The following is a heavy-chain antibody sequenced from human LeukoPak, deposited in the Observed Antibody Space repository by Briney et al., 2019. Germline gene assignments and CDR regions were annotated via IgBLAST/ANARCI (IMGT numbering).Heavy chain of an antibody. J-gene: IGHJ5*02. V-gene: IGHV1-2*02. Sequence: ASVKVSCKASGYTLTGYYIHWMRQAPGQGLKWMGWISPNSDGTNYAQKFQGRVTMTRDTSSTTTYMELTRLTYDDTAVYYCARDLRFGGNWFDPWGQGSLVIVSS. CDR1: GYTLTGYY. CDR2: ISPNSDGT. CDR3: ARDLRFGGNWFDP. D-gene: IGHD5/OR15-5a*01.